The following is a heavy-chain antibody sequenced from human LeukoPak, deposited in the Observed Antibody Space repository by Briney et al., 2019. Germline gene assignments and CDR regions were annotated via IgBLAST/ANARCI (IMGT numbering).Heavy chain of an antibody. J-gene: IGHJ3*02. Sequence: GGSLRLSCAASGFTFSSYAVHWVRQAPGKGLEWVAVISYDGSNKYYADSVKGRFTISRDNSKNTLYLQMNSLRAEDTAVYYCARDQDDTDAFDIWGQGTMVTVSS. CDR2: ISYDGSNK. V-gene: IGHV3-30-3*01. CDR3: ARDQDDTDAFDI. D-gene: IGHD3-22*01. CDR1: GFTFSSYA.